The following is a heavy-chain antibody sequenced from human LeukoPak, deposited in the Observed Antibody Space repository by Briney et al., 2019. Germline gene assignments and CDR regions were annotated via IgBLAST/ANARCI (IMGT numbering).Heavy chain of an antibody. CDR2: IKQDGSAK. Sequence: GGSLRLSCTASGFTFSDYWMTWVRQAPGKGLEWVANIKQDGSAKYYVDSVKGRFTISRDNAKNSLYLQMDSLRVEDTATYYCARWRGIPSERSDYWGQGTLVTVPS. V-gene: IGHV3-7*01. CDR1: GFTFSDYW. J-gene: IGHJ4*02. CDR3: ARWRGIPSERSDY. D-gene: IGHD2-21*01.